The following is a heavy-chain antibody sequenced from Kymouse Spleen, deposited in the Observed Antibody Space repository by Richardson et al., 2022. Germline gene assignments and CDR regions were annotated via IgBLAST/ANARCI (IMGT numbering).Heavy chain of an antibody. CDR1: GGSISSGGYY. D-gene: IGHD2-2*02. Sequence: QVQLQESGPGLVKPSQTLSLTCTVSGGSISSGGYYWSWIRQHPGKGLEWIGYIYYSGSTYYNPSLKSRVTISVDTSKNQFSLKLSSVTAADTAVYYCARDLCSSTSCYDYYYYGMDVWGQGTTVTVSS. CDR3: ARDLCSSTSCYDYYYYGMDV. CDR2: IYYSGST. J-gene: IGHJ6*02. V-gene: IGHV4-31*03.